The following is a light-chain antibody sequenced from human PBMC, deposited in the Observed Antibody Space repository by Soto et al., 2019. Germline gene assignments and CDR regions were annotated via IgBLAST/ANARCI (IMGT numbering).Light chain of an antibody. CDR3: QQYSSWYT. J-gene: IGKJ2*01. CDR2: KPS. Sequence: DIQMTQSPSTLSASVGDRVTITGRASQIISSWLAWYQQKPGKAPKFLIYKPSSLESGVPSMFSGSGSGTAFTLTISSLQTDDFATYYCQQYSSWYTFGQGTKLQIK. V-gene: IGKV1-5*03. CDR1: QIISSW.